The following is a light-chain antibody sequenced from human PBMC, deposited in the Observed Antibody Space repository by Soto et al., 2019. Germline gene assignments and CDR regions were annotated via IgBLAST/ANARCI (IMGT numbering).Light chain of an antibody. Sequence: DIQMTQSPSSLSASVGDRVTITCQASQDINNYLNWFQQKLGKAPKLLIYDASNLATGVPSRFRGSRSGTEFTLTVSSLQPEDFATYYCLQDHDDSWTFGQGTKVDIK. CDR1: QDINNY. CDR2: DAS. J-gene: IGKJ1*01. CDR3: LQDHDDSWT. V-gene: IGKV1-33*01.